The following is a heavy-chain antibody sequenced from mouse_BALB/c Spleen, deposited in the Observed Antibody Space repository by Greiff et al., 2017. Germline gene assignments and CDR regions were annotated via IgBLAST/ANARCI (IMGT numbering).Heavy chain of an antibody. CDR2: IWTGGGT. V-gene: IGHV2-9-2*01. D-gene: IGHD2-14*01. J-gene: IGHJ4*01. Sequence: VQLQESGPGLVAPSQSLSITCTVSGFSLTSYDISWIRQPPGKGLEWLGVIWTGGGTNYNSAFMSRLSISKDNSKSQVFLKMNSLQTDDTAIYYCVRDGYDGSDAMDYWGQGTSVTVSS. CDR3: VRDGYDGSDAMDY. CDR1: GFSLTSYD.